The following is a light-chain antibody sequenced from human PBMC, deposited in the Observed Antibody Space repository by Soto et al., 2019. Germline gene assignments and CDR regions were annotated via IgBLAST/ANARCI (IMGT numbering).Light chain of an antibody. CDR2: EVN. J-gene: IGLJ3*02. Sequence: LTQPASVSGSPGQSITISCTGTSSDVGGYDFVSWYQQHPGKVPKLLIYEVNNRPSGVSNRFSGSKSGNTASLTISGLQAEDEADYYCSSYTTSSTKLFGGGTKVTVL. V-gene: IGLV2-14*01. CDR1: SSDVGGYDF. CDR3: SSYTTSSTKL.